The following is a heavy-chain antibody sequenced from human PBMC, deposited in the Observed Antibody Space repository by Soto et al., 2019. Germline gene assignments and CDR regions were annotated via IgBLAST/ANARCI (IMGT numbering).Heavy chain of an antibody. D-gene: IGHD3-22*01. CDR2: INPSGGST. CDR3: ASFGSRITMIVVGDY. V-gene: IGHV1-46*01. J-gene: IGHJ4*02. CDR1: GYTFTSYY. Sequence: ASVKVSCKASGYTFTSYYMHWVRQAPGQGLEWMGIINPSGGSTSYAQKFQGRVTMTRDTSTSTVYMELSSLRSEDTAVYYCASFGSRITMIVVGDYWGQGTLVTVSS.